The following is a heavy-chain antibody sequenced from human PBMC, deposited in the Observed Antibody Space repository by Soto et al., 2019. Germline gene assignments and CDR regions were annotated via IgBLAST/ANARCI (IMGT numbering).Heavy chain of an antibody. Sequence: VQLLESGGGLVQPGGSLRLSCAASGFAFSSYAMTWVRQAPGKGLEWVSALSGRGATTYYADSVKGRFTISRDNSKNTRSLEMNSLRAEDTAVYYCAKPPESSSTFYYYGLDVWGQGTTVTVSS. CDR3: AKPPESSSTFYYYGLDV. CDR2: LSGRGATT. CDR1: GFAFSSYA. J-gene: IGHJ6*02. D-gene: IGHD2-2*01. V-gene: IGHV3-23*01.